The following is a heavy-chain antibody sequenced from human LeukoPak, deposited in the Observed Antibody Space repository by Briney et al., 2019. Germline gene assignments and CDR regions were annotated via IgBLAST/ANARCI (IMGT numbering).Heavy chain of an antibody. CDR2: ISAYNGNT. D-gene: IGHD3-10*01. CDR1: GYTFTSYG. Sequence: ASVKVSCKASGYTFTSYGISGVRHAPGQGLKSMRCISAYNGNTNYAQKVQGRVTMTTDTSTSTAYMELRSLRFDDTAVYYCARAVYGSGTYNWFDPWGQGTLVIVSS. J-gene: IGHJ5*02. V-gene: IGHV1-18*01. CDR3: ARAVYGSGTYNWFDP.